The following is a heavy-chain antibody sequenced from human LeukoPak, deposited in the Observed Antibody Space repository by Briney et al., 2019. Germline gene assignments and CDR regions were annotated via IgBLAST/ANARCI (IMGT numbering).Heavy chain of an antibody. J-gene: IGHJ4*02. CDR1: GFTFSSYA. CDR2: ISGSGGST. D-gene: IGHD3-10*01. CDR3: AKGVTMVRGVIMDY. Sequence: GGSLRLSCAASGFTFSSYARSWVRQAPGKGLEWVSAISGSGGSTYYADSVKGRFTIPRDNSKNTLYLQMNSLRAEDTAVYYCAKGVTMVRGVIMDYWGQGTLVTVSS. V-gene: IGHV3-23*01.